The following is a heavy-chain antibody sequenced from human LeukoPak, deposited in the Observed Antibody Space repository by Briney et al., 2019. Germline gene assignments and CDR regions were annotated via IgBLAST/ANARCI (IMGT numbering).Heavy chain of an antibody. J-gene: IGHJ4*02. CDR1: GXSFSAYW. CDR3: AREYCSGGTCYLPGY. V-gene: IGHV3-7*05. CDR2: INRDGSEQ. D-gene: IGHD2-15*01. Sequence: PGGSLRLSCAASGXSFSAYWMSWVRQAPGKGLEWLANINRDGSEQYYVDSVKGRFTISRDNAMNSLYLQMNSLRADDTAVYYCAREYCSGGTCYLPGYWGQGTLVTVSS.